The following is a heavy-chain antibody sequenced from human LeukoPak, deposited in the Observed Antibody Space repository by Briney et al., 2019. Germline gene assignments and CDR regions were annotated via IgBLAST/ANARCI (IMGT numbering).Heavy chain of an antibody. J-gene: IGHJ5*02. Sequence: GGSLRLSCAASGFTFSSYAGSWVRQAPGKGLEWVSAISGSGGSTYYADSVKGRFTISRDNSKNTLYLQMNSLTAEDTAVYYCAKLHGDYWRPNNIWFDPWGQGTLVTVSS. CDR1: GFTFSSYA. CDR3: AKLHGDYWRPNNIWFDP. V-gene: IGHV3-23*01. CDR2: ISGSGGST. D-gene: IGHD4-17*01.